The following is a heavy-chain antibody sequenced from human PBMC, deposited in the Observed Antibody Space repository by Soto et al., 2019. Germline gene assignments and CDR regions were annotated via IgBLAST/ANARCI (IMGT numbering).Heavy chain of an antibody. J-gene: IGHJ4*02. Sequence: SETLSLTCTVSGGSMSGYHWSWVRQPAGKGLEWIGRVHSTGNTDYNPSVKSRITVTLDTSKKQFSLRLKSVTDADTALYFGARDSGSRTLFDYWGQGILVTVSS. D-gene: IGHD3-10*01. CDR1: GGSMSGYH. V-gene: IGHV4-4*07. CDR3: ARDSGSRTLFDY. CDR2: VHSTGNT.